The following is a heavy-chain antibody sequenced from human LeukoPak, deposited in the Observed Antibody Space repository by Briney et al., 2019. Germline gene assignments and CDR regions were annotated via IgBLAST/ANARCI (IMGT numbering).Heavy chain of an antibody. CDR2: IFYSGST. J-gene: IGHJ4*02. D-gene: IGHD2-21*02. Sequence: SETLSLTCTVSGGSISSGGYYWSWIRQHPGKGLEWIGYIFYSGSTYYNPSLKSRVTISVDTSKNQFSPKLSSVTAADTAVYYCASGPLTSPYFDYWGQGTLVTVSS. V-gene: IGHV4-31*03. CDR1: GGSISSGGYY. CDR3: ASGPLTSPYFDY.